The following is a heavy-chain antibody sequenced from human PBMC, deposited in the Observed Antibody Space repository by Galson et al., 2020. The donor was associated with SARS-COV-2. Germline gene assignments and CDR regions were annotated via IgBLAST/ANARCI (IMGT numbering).Heavy chain of an antibody. CDR2: ISGSGGST. D-gene: IGHD6-13*01. CDR3: AKNTPQRPAAGTSLDY. CDR1: GFTFSSYA. V-gene: IGHV3-23*01. J-gene: IGHJ4*02. Sequence: GGSLRLSCAASGFTFSSYAMSWVRQAPGKGLEWVSAISGSGGSTYYADSVKGRFTISRDNSKNTLYLQMNSLRAEDTAVYYCAKNTPQRPAAGTSLDYWGQGTLVTVSS.